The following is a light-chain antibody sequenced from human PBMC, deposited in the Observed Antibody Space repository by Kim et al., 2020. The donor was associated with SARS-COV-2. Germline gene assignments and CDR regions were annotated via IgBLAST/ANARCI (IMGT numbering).Light chain of an antibody. CDR1: QSVSSSY. Sequence: EIVLTQSPGTLSLSPGERATLSCRASQSVSSSYLAWYQQKPGQAPRLLIYGASSRATGIPDRFSGSVSGTDFTLTISRLEPEDFAVYYCQQYGSSPPLTFGGGTKVDIK. J-gene: IGKJ4*01. CDR2: GAS. V-gene: IGKV3-20*01. CDR3: QQYGSSPPLT.